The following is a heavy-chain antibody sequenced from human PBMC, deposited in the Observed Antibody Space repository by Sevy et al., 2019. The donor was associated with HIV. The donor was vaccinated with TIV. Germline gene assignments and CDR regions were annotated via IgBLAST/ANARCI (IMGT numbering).Heavy chain of an antibody. Sequence: GGSLRLSCAASEFIFDDYAMHWVRQVPGRGLQWVSGISWNSGAIDYADSVKGRFTMSRDNAKNSLYLQMNNLRLEDTALYYYAKDRGYSYSSIDFWGQGTLVTVSS. J-gene: IGHJ4*02. CDR1: EFIFDDYA. D-gene: IGHD5-18*01. CDR3: AKDRGYSYSSIDF. CDR2: ISWNSGAI. V-gene: IGHV3-9*01.